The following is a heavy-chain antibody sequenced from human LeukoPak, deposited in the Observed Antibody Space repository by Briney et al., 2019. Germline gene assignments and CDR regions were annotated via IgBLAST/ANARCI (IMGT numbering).Heavy chain of an antibody. CDR1: GYSISSGYY. CDR2: IYQSGST. CDR3: ARQAAAAGTDAFNI. Sequence: SETLSLTCAVSGYSISSGYYWGWIRQPPGKGLEWIGSIYQSGSTYYSPSLKSRVTISVDTSKNQFSLKLSSVTAADTAVYYCARQAAAAGTDAFNIWGQGTMVTVSS. V-gene: IGHV4-38-2*01. J-gene: IGHJ3*02. D-gene: IGHD6-13*01.